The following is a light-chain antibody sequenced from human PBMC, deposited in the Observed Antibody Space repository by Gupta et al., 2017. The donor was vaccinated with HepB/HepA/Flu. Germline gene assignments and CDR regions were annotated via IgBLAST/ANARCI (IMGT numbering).Light chain of an antibody. J-gene: IGKJ1*01. CDR3: QHYNNWPPLT. CDR2: GAS. CDR1: ESVSNS. Sequence: EIVMTQSPATLSVSPGERASLSCRASESVSNSLAWYQQKPGQAPRLLIYGASTRATGIPARLSGSGSGTEFTLTISSLQAEDFAVYYCQHYNNWPPLTLGNGTKVEIK. V-gene: IGKV3-15*01.